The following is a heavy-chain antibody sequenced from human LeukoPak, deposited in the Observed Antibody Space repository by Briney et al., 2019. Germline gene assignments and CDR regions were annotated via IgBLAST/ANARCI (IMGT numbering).Heavy chain of an antibody. J-gene: IGHJ4*02. CDR2: INPNSGGT. D-gene: IGHD3-10*01. CDR3: ARESGPVRGVYDY. V-gene: IGHV1-2*02. Sequence: ASVKVSCKACGYTFTGYYMHWVRQGPGQGLEWMGWINPNSGGTNYAQKFQGRVTMTRDTSISTAYMELSRLRSDDTAVYYCARESGPVRGVYDYWGQGTLVTVSS. CDR1: GYTFTGYY.